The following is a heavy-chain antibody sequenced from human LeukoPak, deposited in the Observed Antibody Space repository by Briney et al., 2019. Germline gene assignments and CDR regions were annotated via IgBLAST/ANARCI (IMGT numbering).Heavy chain of an antibody. CDR1: DNAISSGYY. V-gene: IGHV4-38-2*02. CDR3: ARDNVAVFDY. D-gene: IGHD6-19*01. CDR2: MYHTGST. J-gene: IGHJ4*02. Sequence: SETLSLTCTVSDNAISSGYYWGWVRQPPEKGLEWIGSMYHTGSTHYNPSLKSRVTISLDTSKIQFFLKLSSVTAADTAVYYCARDNVAVFDYWGQGILVTVSS.